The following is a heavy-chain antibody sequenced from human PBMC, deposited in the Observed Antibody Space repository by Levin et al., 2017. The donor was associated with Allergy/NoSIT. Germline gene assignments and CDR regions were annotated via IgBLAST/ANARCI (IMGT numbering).Heavy chain of an antibody. CDR2: IKEDGSGK. V-gene: IGHV3-7*01. D-gene: IGHD6-19*01. Sequence: GGSLRLSCAVSGFTFSNNWMIWFRQAPGKGLEWVARIKEDGSGKYYVDSVKGRFTISRDNAKNSLYLQMNNLRAEDTAVYYCAREVSVAGDYWGQGTLVTVSS. CDR3: AREVSVAGDY. J-gene: IGHJ4*02. CDR1: GFTFSNNW.